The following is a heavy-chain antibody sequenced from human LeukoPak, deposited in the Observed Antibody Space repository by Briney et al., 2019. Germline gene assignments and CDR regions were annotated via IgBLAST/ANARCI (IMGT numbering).Heavy chain of an antibody. CDR3: AKLSITMVRGVIGPFDC. V-gene: IGHV3-30*04. Sequence: PGGSLRLSCAASGFTFSSYAMHWVRQAPGKGLEWVAVISYDGSNKYYADSVKGRFTISRDNSKNTLYLQMNSLRAEDTAVYYCAKLSITMVRGVIGPFDCWGQGTLVTVSS. J-gene: IGHJ4*02. CDR1: GFTFSSYA. D-gene: IGHD3-10*01. CDR2: ISYDGSNK.